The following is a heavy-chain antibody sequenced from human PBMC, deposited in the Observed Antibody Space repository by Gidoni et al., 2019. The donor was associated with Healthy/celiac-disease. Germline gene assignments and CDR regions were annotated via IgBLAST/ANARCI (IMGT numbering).Heavy chain of an antibody. Sequence: QVQLVESGGGGVQPGRALRRACAAAGVTFRRYGMHWVRQAPGKGLDWVAVISYDGSNNYYADSVKGRFTISRDNSKNTLYLQMNSLRAEDTAVYYCAKDKGYCSGGSCYSSPYYYYYGMDVWGQGTTVTVSS. J-gene: IGHJ6*02. V-gene: IGHV3-30*18. CDR1: GVTFRRYG. CDR3: AKDKGYCSGGSCYSSPYYYYYGMDV. CDR2: ISYDGSNN. D-gene: IGHD2-15*01.